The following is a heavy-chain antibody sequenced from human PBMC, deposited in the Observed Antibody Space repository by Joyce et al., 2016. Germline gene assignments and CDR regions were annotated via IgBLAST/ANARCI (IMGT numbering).Heavy chain of an antibody. CDR2: INPDSGDT. V-gene: IGHV1-2*02. D-gene: IGHD5/OR15-5a*01. CDR3: AGFYDSRSYGLDV. J-gene: IGHJ6*02. CDR1: GYIFTGYY. Sequence: QVQLVQSGAEVKKPGASVKVSCKTSGYIFTGYYMHWVRQAPGQGLEWMGWINPDSGDTKYAQKFQGRVTVTRDTSISTAYMELSRLRSDDTAVYYCAGFYDSRSYGLDVWGRGTTVTVSS.